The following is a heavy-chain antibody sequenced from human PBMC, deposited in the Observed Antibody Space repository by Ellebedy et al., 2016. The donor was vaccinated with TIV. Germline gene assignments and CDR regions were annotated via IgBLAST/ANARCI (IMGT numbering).Heavy chain of an antibody. CDR1: GFTFSSYG. CDR2: IWYDGSNK. J-gene: IGHJ3*02. CDR3: ARVGRWLQSLVVLENDAFDI. D-gene: IGHD5-24*01. V-gene: IGHV3-33*01. Sequence: GESLKISXAASGFTFSSYGMHWVRQAPGKGLEWVAVIWYDGSNKYYADSVKGRFTISRDNSKNTLYLQMNSLRAEDTAVYYCARVGRWLQSLVVLENDAFDIWGQGTMVTVSS.